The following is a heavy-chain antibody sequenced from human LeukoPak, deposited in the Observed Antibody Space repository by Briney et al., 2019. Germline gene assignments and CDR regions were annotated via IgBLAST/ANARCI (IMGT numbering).Heavy chain of an antibody. D-gene: IGHD6-19*01. Sequence: GGSLRLPWAAPGFPFNSFEMNWVRQAPGKGLDWVSYISSSGSTRTYADSVKGRFTISRDNGKNSLYLEMNSLRAEDTAVYYCAREIVSAVAGNFDYWGQGTLVTVSS. CDR1: GFPFNSFE. CDR2: ISSSGSTR. CDR3: AREIVSAVAGNFDY. J-gene: IGHJ4*02. V-gene: IGHV3-48*03.